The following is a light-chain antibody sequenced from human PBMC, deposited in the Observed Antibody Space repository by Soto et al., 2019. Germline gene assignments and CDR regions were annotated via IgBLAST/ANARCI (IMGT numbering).Light chain of an antibody. V-gene: IGLV1-44*01. CDR1: SSNIGSNT. CDR3: AAVDNSMHGYV. Sequence: QSVLTQPPSASGTPGQRVTISCSGSSSNIGSNTVNWYQQPPGTAPKLLIYSNNQRPSGVPDRFSGSKSGTSASLAISGLHTEDEADYYCAAVDNSMHGYVFGTGTKLTVL. J-gene: IGLJ1*01. CDR2: SNN.